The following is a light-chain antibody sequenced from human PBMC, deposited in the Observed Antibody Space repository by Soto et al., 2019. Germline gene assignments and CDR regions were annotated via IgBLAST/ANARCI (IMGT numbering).Light chain of an antibody. CDR2: DAS. CDR1: QSLHSF. CDR3: QQRTRWPMT. V-gene: IGKV3-11*01. Sequence: EIVLTQSPATLSLSPGERVTLSCRASQSLHSFVNWYQQKPGQAPRPLIYDASKRATGVPDRISGSGSGTDYTLTISSLEPEDFAVYYCQQRTRWPMTFGQGTRLEIK. J-gene: IGKJ5*01.